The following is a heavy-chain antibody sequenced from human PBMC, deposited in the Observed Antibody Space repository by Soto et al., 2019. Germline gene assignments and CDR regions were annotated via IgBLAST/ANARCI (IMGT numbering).Heavy chain of an antibody. D-gene: IGHD2-15*01. CDR2: IKPTDGST. CDR1: GYTFKKNY. CDR3: ARGADVVVFLYSHGMDV. J-gene: IGHJ6*02. V-gene: IGHV1-46*02. Sequence: ASVKVSCKASGYTFKKNYVHWVRQAPGQGLEWMGIIKPTDGSTSNAQRFQGRITMTRDTSTNTVFMELSNLRSEDTAVYYCARGADVVVFLYSHGMDVWGQGTTVTVSS.